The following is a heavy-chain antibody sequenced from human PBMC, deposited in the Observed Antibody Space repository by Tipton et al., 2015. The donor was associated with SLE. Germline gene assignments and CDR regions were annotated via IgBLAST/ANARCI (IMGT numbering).Heavy chain of an antibody. D-gene: IGHD1-26*01. CDR3: AKLGDRGTYVTNFDF. CDR2: IYYSGST. CDR1: GGSISSSSYY. Sequence: TLSLTCTVSGGSISSSSYYWGWIRQPPGKGLEWIGSIYYSGSTYYNPSLKSRVTISVDTSKNQFSLKLSSVTAADTAVYYCAKLGDRGTYVTNFDFWGQGTMVTVSS. J-gene: IGHJ3*01. V-gene: IGHV4-39*07.